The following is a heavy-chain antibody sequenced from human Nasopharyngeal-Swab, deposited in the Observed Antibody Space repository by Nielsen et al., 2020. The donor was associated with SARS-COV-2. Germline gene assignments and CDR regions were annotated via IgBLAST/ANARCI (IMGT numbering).Heavy chain of an antibody. D-gene: IGHD1-1*01. J-gene: IGHJ6*02. V-gene: IGHV3-33*01. CDR2: IWYDGSNK. CDR3: ARDLEVDGMDV. Sequence: GESLKISCAASGFTFSSYGMHWVRQAPGKGLEWVAVIWYDGSNKYYADSVKGRFTISRDNSKNTLYLQMNSLRAEDTAVYYCARDLEVDGMDVWGQGTLVTVSS. CDR1: GFTFSSYG.